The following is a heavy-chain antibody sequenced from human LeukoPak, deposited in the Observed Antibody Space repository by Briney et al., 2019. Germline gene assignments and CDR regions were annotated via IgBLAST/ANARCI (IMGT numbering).Heavy chain of an antibody. CDR2: INSDGSTT. CDR3: ANYDSSGYHPGY. D-gene: IGHD3-22*01. J-gene: IGHJ4*02. Sequence: GGSLRLSCAASGFTFSNYWMHWVRQAPGKGLIWVSRINSDGSTTTYADSVKGRFTISRDNSKNTLYLQMNSLRAEDTAVYYCANYDSSGYHPGYWGQGTLVTVSS. V-gene: IGHV3-74*01. CDR1: GFTFSNYW.